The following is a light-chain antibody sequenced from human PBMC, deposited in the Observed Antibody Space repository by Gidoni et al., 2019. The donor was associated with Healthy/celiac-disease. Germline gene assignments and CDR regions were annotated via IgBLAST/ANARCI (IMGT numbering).Light chain of an antibody. CDR1: QSVSSY. CDR2: DAS. J-gene: IGKJ4*01. CDR3: QQRSNWLGT. V-gene: IGKV3-11*01. Sequence: EIVLTQSPATLSLSPGERATLSCRASQSVSSYLAWYQQKPGQAPRLLIYDASNRATGIPARFSGSGSGTDFTLTISSLEPEDFAVYYCQQRSNWLGTFGRRTKVEIK.